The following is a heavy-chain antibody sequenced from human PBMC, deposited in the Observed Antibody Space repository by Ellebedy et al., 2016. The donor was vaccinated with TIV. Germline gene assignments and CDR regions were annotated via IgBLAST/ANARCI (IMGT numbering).Heavy chain of an antibody. CDR2: ISGSGSST. J-gene: IGHJ6*02. CDR1: GFTFSNYA. Sequence: PGGSLRLSCAASGFTFSNYAMRWVRQAPGKGLEGVSVISGSGSSTYYADSVKGRFTISRDNSKNTLYLQMNSLRAGDTAVYYCARSHTSSWFSDYYYYGMDVWGQGTTVTVSS. V-gene: IGHV3-23*01. CDR3: ARSHTSSWFSDYYYYGMDV. D-gene: IGHD6-13*01.